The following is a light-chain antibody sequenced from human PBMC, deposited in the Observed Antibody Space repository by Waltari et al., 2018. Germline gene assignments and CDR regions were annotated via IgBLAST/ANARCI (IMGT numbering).Light chain of an antibody. CDR1: SRDVGSYNL. J-gene: IGLJ2*01. CDR3: CSYAGSSTFL. CDR2: EVG. Sequence: QSALTQPASVAGSPGQSITISCTRTSRDVGSYNLLPWYQQHPGKAPKLMIYEVGKRPSGVSNRFSGSKSGNTASLTISGLQAEDEADYYCCSYAGSSTFLFGGGTKLTVL. V-gene: IGLV2-23*02.